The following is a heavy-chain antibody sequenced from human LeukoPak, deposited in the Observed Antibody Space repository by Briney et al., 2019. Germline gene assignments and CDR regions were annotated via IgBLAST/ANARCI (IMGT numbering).Heavy chain of an antibody. V-gene: IGHV5-51*01. Sequence: GESLKISCKASGYSFTSYWIGWVRQMPGKGLEWMGIIYPGDSDTRYSPSFQGQVTISADKSISTAYLQWSSLKASDTAMYYCARLIGPGIVSKFFDYWGQGTLVTVSS. D-gene: IGHD2-21*01. CDR3: ARLIGPGIVSKFFDY. J-gene: IGHJ4*02. CDR2: IYPGDSDT. CDR1: GYSFTSYW.